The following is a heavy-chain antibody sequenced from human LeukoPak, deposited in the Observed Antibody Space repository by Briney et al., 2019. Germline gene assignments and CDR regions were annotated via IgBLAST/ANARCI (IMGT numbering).Heavy chain of an antibody. Sequence: KPSETLSLTCTVSGNSISTYYWSWIRQPPGKGLEWIGYIYYSGSTNYNPSLKSRVAISLDTSKNQFSLKLSSVTAADTAVYYCARGPYDNGGRYRGFDYWGQGTLVTVSS. CDR1: GNSISTYY. CDR3: ARGPYDNGGRYRGFDY. J-gene: IGHJ4*02. CDR2: IYYSGST. D-gene: IGHD3-22*01. V-gene: IGHV4-59*01.